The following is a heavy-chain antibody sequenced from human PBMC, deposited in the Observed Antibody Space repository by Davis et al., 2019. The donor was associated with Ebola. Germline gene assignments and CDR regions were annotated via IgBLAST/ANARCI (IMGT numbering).Heavy chain of an antibody. D-gene: IGHD6-19*01. CDR2: ISAYNGNT. CDR1: GYTFTSYG. Sequence: GESLKISCKASGYTFTSYGISWVRQAPGQGLEWMGWISAYNGNTNYAQKLQGRVTMTTDTSTSTAYMELRSLRSDDTAVYYCARGYSSGPPNYYYYGMDVWGQGTTVTVSS. V-gene: IGHV1-18*01. CDR3: ARGYSSGPPNYYYYGMDV. J-gene: IGHJ6*02.